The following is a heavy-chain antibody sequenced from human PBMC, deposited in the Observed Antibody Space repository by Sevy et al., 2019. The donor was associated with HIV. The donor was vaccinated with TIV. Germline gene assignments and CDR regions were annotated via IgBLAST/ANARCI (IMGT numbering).Heavy chain of an antibody. Sequence: GGSLRLSCAASGLTFSNYGIHWVRQALGKGLEWVAFISYAGRNKFYADSVQGRFTIFTDNSKNTLYLQMNSLRPEDTAVYYCAIDLALVVGPKFLGAPRPLDYWGQGTLVTVSS. CDR3: AIDLALVVGPKFLGAPRPLDY. CDR1: GLTFSNYG. V-gene: IGHV3-30*03. J-gene: IGHJ4*02. CDR2: ISYAGRNK. D-gene: IGHD1-26*01.